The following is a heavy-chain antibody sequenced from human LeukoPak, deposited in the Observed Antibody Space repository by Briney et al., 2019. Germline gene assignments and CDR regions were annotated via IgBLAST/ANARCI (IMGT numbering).Heavy chain of an antibody. CDR3: ARTNYYDSSGYYSLDY. Sequence: SETLSLTCAVYGGSFSGYYWSWIRQPPGKGLEWIGEMNRSGSTNYNPSLKSRVTISVDTSKNHFSLKLSSVTAADTAVYYCARTNYYDSSGYYSLDYWGQGTLVAVSS. CDR1: GGSFSGYY. CDR2: MNRSGST. D-gene: IGHD3-22*01. V-gene: IGHV4-34*01. J-gene: IGHJ4*02.